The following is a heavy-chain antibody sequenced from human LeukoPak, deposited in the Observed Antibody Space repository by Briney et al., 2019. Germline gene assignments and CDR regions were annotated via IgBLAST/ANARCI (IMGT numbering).Heavy chain of an antibody. CDR2: ISYDGSNK. J-gene: IGHJ4*02. Sequence: PGRSLRLSCAASGFTFSSYAMHWVRQAPGKGLEWAAVISYDGSNKYYADSVKGRFTTSRDNSKNTLYLQMNSLRAEDTAVYYCARDGSDYDILTGPLDYWGQGTLVTVSS. D-gene: IGHD3-9*01. CDR1: GFTFSSYA. CDR3: ARDGSDYDILTGPLDY. V-gene: IGHV3-30*04.